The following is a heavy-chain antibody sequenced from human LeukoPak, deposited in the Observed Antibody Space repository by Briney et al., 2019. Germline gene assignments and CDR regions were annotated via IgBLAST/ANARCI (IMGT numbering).Heavy chain of an antibody. CDR2: IRSKANSYAT. D-gene: IGHD2-15*01. V-gene: IGHV3-73*01. J-gene: IGHJ4*02. CDR3: TTAATLFDY. Sequence: GGSLKLSCAASGFTFSDSAMHWVRQASGKGLEWVGRIRSKANSYATAYAASVKGRFTISRDDSKNTAYLQMNSLKTEDTAVYYCTTAATLFDYWGQGTLVTVSS. CDR1: GFTFSDSA.